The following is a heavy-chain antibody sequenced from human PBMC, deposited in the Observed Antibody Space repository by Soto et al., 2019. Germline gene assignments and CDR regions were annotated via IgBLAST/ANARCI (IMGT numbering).Heavy chain of an antibody. J-gene: IGHJ4*02. CDR1: GYTFTSYG. D-gene: IGHD4-17*01. V-gene: IGHV1-18*01. CDR3: ARHHATAQFDY. CDR2: ISAYNGNT. Sequence: QVQLVQSGAEVKKPGASVKVSCKASGYTFTSYGISWVRQAPGQGLEWMGWISAYNGNTKYAQKLQGRVTMTTDTSTSTVYMELRSLRSYATAVYYCARHHATAQFDYCGQGTLVTVSS.